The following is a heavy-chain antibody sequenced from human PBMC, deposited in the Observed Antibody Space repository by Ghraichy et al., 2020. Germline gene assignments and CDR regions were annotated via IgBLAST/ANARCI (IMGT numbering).Heavy chain of an antibody. D-gene: IGHD7-27*01. Sequence: GSLRLSCAASGFTFSSYGMHWVRQAPGKGLEWVAVISYDGSNKYYADSVKGRFTISRDNSKNTLYLQMNSLRAEDTAVYYCAKDKLTGDMGMWYYFDYWGQGTLVTVSS. J-gene: IGHJ4*02. V-gene: IGHV3-30*18. CDR1: GFTFSSYG. CDR2: ISYDGSNK. CDR3: AKDKLTGDMGMWYYFDY.